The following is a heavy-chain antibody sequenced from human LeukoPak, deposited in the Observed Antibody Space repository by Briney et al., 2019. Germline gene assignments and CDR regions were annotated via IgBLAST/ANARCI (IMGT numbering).Heavy chain of an antibody. J-gene: IGHJ4*02. Sequence: GGSLRLSCAASGFRFTSYWMHWVRQAPGKGLEWVSSISGITVNTNYADSVRGRFTISRDNSKTTLYLQMNSLRAEDTAVYYCAKGGMTTAGAIDYWGQGTQVTVSS. CDR2: ISGITVNT. CDR1: GFRFTSYW. CDR3: AKGGMTTAGAIDY. D-gene: IGHD6-13*01. V-gene: IGHV3-23*01.